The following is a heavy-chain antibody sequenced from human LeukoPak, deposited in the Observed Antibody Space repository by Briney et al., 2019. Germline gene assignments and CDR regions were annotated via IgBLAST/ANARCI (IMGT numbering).Heavy chain of an antibody. J-gene: IGHJ6*02. D-gene: IGHD2-2*01. CDR3: ARHIVVVPAAGTYYYYGMDV. CDR2: IYPGDSDT. V-gene: IGHV5-51*01. Sequence: GEYLKISCKCSGYSFTSYWIGWVRQMPGKGLEWMGIIYPGDSDTRYSPPFQGQDTISADKSISTAYLQWSSLKASDTAMYYCARHIVVVPAAGTYYYYGMDVWGQGTTVSVCS. CDR1: GYSFTSYW.